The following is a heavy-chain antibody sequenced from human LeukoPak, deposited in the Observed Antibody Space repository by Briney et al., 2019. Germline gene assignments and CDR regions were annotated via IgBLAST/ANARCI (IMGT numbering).Heavy chain of an antibody. Sequence: PGGSLRLSCAASGFTFSSYGMHWVRQAPGKGLEWVAVISYDGSNKYYADSVKGRFTISRDNSKNTLYLQMNSLRAEDTAVYYCANTVITMIVVAPIGYWGQGTLVTVSS. V-gene: IGHV3-30*18. J-gene: IGHJ4*02. CDR3: ANTVITMIVVAPIGY. CDR1: GFTFSSYG. D-gene: IGHD3-22*01. CDR2: ISYDGSNK.